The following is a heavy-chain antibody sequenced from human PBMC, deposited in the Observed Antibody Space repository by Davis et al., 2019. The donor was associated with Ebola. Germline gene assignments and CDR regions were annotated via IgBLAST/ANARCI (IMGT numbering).Heavy chain of an antibody. Sequence: GSLRLSCAASGFTFSSYSMNWVRQAPGKGLEWIGEIYHSGSTNYNPSLKSRVTISVDKSKNQFSLKLSSVTAADTAVYYCAREKWFGEFIYDYYGMDVWGQGTTVTVSS. CDR3: AREKWFGEFIYDYYGMDV. J-gene: IGHJ6*02. V-gene: IGHV4-4*02. D-gene: IGHD3-10*01. CDR2: IYHSGST. CDR1: GFTFSSYSM.